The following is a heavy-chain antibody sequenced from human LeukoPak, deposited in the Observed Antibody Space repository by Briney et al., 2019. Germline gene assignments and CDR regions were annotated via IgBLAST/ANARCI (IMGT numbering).Heavy chain of an antibody. CDR1: GFTFNTYG. Sequence: GGSLRLSCAASGFTFNTYGMHWVRQAPGKGLEWVAVISYDGSNKYYADSVKGRFTISRDNSKNTLYLQMNSLRTEDTAVYYCAKSSGAYYVGAFDIWGQGTMVTVSS. V-gene: IGHV3-30*18. CDR2: ISYDGSNK. CDR3: AKSSGAYYVGAFDI. D-gene: IGHD1-26*01. J-gene: IGHJ3*02.